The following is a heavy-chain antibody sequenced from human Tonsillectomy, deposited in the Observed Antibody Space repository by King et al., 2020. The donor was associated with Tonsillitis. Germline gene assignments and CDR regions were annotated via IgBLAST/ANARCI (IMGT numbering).Heavy chain of an antibody. J-gene: IGHJ6*02. D-gene: IGHD3-3*01. Sequence: VQLVESGGGVVQPGGSLRLSCAASGFTFSSYGMHWVRQAPDKGLEWVAFIRYDTSNKYYADSVKGRFTISRDKSKNTLYLEMNSLRAEDTAVYYCAKDSGAYYAFPYGMDVWGQGTTVTVSS. CDR2: IRYDTSNK. CDR1: GFTFSSYG. V-gene: IGHV3-30*02. CDR3: AKDSGAYYAFPYGMDV.